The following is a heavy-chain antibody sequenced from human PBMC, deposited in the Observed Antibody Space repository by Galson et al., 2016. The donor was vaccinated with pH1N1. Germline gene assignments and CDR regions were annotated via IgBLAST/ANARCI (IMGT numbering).Heavy chain of an antibody. CDR3: ARDVRISLWLPDF. CDR2: MSAYNGNT. J-gene: IGHJ4*02. Sequence: SVKVSCKASGYNFTNYGITWVRQAPGQGLEWMAWMSAYNGNTNYAQKFQGRVTMATDTSTNTAYMELSNLTTDDTAVYYCARDVRISLWLPDFWGQGTLVTVSS. V-gene: IGHV1-18*01. CDR1: GYNFTNYG. D-gene: IGHD5-18*01.